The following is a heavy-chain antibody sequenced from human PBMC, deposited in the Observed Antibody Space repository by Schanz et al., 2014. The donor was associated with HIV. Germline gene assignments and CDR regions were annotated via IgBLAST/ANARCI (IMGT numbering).Heavy chain of an antibody. CDR1: GFTFSTYA. J-gene: IGHJ4*02. CDR3: ARVSGTGPSFDY. D-gene: IGHD1-26*01. Sequence: VQLVESGGGVVQPGGSLRLSCAASGFTFSTYAMAWVRQTPGKGLEWVSSLSGSGDDTYYADSVKGRFTISRDNAKKTLFLQMNSLRAEDTAVYYCARVSGTGPSFDYWGQGTLVTVSS. CDR2: LSGSGDDT. V-gene: IGHV3-23*04.